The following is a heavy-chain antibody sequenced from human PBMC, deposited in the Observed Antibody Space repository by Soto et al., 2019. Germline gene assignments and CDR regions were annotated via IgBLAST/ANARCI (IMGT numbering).Heavy chain of an antibody. CDR1: GGSIRSSSYY. CDR3: ARLGPVAVAGLHFDS. D-gene: IGHD6-19*01. CDR2: IYHSGST. Sequence: SETLSLTCTVSGGSIRSSSYYWGWIRQPPGKGLAWIGHIYHSGSTFYNPSLNSRLTISVDTSKNHFSLKLRSVTAADTAIYYCARLGPVAVAGLHFDSWGQGTLVTVSS. J-gene: IGHJ4*02. V-gene: IGHV4-39*01.